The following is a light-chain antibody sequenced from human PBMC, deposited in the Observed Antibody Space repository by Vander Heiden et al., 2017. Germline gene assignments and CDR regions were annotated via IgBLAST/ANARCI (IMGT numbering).Light chain of an antibody. CDR1: QSISSW. CDR3: QQYNSSPWT. J-gene: IGKJ1*01. Sequence: DIQMTQSPSTLSASGGDRVTISCRASQSISSWLAWYQQKPGKAPKLLIYKASSLESGVPSRFSGSGSGTEFTLTISSLQPDDFATYYCQQYNSSPWTFGQGTKVEIK. CDR2: KAS. V-gene: IGKV1-5*03.